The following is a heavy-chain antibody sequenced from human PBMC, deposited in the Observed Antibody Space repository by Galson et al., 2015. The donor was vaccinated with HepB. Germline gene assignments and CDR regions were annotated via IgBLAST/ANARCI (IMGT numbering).Heavy chain of an antibody. CDR1: GYTFSSYS. J-gene: IGHJ5*02. D-gene: IGHD2-15*01. CDR2: INPYNRNT. Sequence: QSGAAVKRPGASVKVSCKASGYTFSSYSIRWVRQTPGQGLEWKGGINPYNRNTNYARNLQGRVTMTTDTSTSTAYMELRSLRSDDTAIYDCASGALGVVVDATLNNWFAPWGQGTLVTVSS. V-gene: IGHV1-18*01. CDR3: ASGALGVVVDATLNNWFAP.